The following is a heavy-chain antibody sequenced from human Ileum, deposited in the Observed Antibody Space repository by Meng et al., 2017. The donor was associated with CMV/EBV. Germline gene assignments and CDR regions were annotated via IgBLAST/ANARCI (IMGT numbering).Heavy chain of an antibody. CDR3: ARAPDPFGGMIPYPYGMDV. V-gene: IGHV4-59*13. CDR1: GASLTPDY. J-gene: IGHJ6*02. CDR2: IYFTGST. Sequence: SETLSLTCSFSGASLTPDYWSWIRQSPGKGLEWIGYIYFTGSTKYNPSLKSRVTISVDTSKNEFSLNLRSVTAADTAVYYCARAPDPFGGMIPYPYGMDVWGQGTTVTVSS. D-gene: IGHD3-3*01.